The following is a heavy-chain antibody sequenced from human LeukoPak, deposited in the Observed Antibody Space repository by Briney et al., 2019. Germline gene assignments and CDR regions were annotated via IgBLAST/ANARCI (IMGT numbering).Heavy chain of an antibody. Sequence: PGGSLRLSCAASGFTVSSNYMSWVRQAPGKGLEWVSVIYSGGSTYYADSVKGRFTISRDNSKNTLYLQMNSLRAADTAVYYCARARAGAGTFFFDYWGQGTLVTVSS. CDR1: GFTVSSNY. CDR2: IYSGGST. D-gene: IGHD6-13*01. J-gene: IGHJ4*02. CDR3: ARARAGAGTFFFDY. V-gene: IGHV3-53*01.